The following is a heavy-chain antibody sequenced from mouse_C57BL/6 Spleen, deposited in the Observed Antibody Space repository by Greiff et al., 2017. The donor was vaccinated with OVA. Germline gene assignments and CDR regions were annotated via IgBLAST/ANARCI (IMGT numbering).Heavy chain of an antibody. Sequence: DVMLVESGGGLVKPGGSLKLSCAASGFTFSDYGMHWVRQAPEKGLEWVAYISSGSSTIYYADTVKGRFTISRDNAKTTLFLQMTSLRSEDTAMYYCAREAMDYWGQGTSVTVSS. CDR2: ISSGSSTI. V-gene: IGHV5-17*01. J-gene: IGHJ4*01. CDR1: GFTFSDYG. CDR3: AREAMDY.